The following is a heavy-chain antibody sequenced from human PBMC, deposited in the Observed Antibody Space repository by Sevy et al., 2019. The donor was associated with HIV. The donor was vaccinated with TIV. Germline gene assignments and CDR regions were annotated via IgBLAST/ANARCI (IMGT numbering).Heavy chain of an antibody. Sequence: ASMKVSCKVSGYTLAKFSIHWVRQAPGKGLEWMTSFDPEDGDPEDGKTIYAQKFLGRVTMTEDTSKDTAYMELSSLRSDDTAVYYCATTKDYYDSSGYPFDYWGQGTLVTVSS. J-gene: IGHJ4*02. CDR1: GYTLAKFS. CDR2: FDPEDGDPEDGKT. D-gene: IGHD3-22*01. V-gene: IGHV1-24*01. CDR3: ATTKDYYDSSGYPFDY.